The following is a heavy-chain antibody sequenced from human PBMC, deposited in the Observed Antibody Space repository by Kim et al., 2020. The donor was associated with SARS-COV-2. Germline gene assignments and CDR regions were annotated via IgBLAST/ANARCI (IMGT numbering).Heavy chain of an antibody. Sequence: GGSLRLSCAASGFIFSNYWMHWVRQAPGKGLVWVSRINSDGGTTTYADSVKGRFSISRDNAKNTLYLQMNSLRAEDTAVYYCARARIPESLNMGYWGQGTLVTVSS. CDR2: INSDGGTT. D-gene: IGHD2-15*01. J-gene: IGHJ4*02. V-gene: IGHV3-74*01. CDR3: ARARIPESLNMGY. CDR1: GFIFSNYW.